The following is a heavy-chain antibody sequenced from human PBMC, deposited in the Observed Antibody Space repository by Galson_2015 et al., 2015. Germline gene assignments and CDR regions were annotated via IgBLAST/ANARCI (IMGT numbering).Heavy chain of an antibody. Sequence: SVKVSCKASGYTFTSYGISWVRQAPGQGLEWMGWISAYNGNTNYAQKLQGRVTMTTDTSTSTAYMELRSLRSDDTAVYYCARDVEIVPAAIYFDYWGQGTLVTVSS. J-gene: IGHJ4*02. CDR3: ARDVEIVPAAIYFDY. D-gene: IGHD2-2*02. CDR2: ISAYNGNT. CDR1: GYTFTSYG. V-gene: IGHV1-18*01.